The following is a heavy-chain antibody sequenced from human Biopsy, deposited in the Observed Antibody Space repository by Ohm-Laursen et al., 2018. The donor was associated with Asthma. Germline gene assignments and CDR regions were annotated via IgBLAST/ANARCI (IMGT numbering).Heavy chain of an antibody. CDR3: TRDRFYNSVTSESFYYGVDV. Sequence: SLRLSCAASGFRFPIYGMHWVRQGPGKGPEWVALISYDGREAGYVDSVKGRFTISRDNFRNTVHLQMSSLRPEDSAVYYCTRDRFYNSVTSESFYYGVDVWGQGTLVTVSS. D-gene: IGHD1-26*01. CDR1: GFRFPIYG. V-gene: IGHV3-30*03. CDR2: ISYDGREA. J-gene: IGHJ4*02.